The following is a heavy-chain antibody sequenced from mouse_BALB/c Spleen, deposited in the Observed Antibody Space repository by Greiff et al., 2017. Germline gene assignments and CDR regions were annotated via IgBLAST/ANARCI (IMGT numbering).Heavy chain of an antibody. V-gene: IGHV2-9*02. CDR3: ARDSRNYFHYAMDY. CDR1: GFSLTSYG. D-gene: IGHD1-1*01. Sequence: VQLQESGPGLVAPSQSLSITCTVSGFSLTSYGVHWVRQPPGKGLEWLGVIWAGGSTNYNSALMSRLSISKDNSKSQVFLKMNSLQTDDTAMYYCARDSRNYFHYAMDYWGQGTSVTVSS. J-gene: IGHJ4*01. CDR2: IWAGGST.